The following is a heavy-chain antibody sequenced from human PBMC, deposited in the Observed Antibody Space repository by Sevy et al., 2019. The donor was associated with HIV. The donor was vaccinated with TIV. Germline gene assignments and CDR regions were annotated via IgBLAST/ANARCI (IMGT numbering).Heavy chain of an antibody. J-gene: IGHJ4*02. CDR3: ATHSGIAAAGRVFDY. CDR2: TRNKADSYTT. Sequence: GGSLRLSCAASGFTFSDHYMEWVRQAPGKGLEWVGRTRNKADSYTTEYAASVKGRFTISRDDSKNSLYLQMNSLKTEDTAVYYCATHSGIAAAGRVFDYWGQGTLVTVSS. D-gene: IGHD6-13*01. CDR1: GFTFSDHY. V-gene: IGHV3-72*01.